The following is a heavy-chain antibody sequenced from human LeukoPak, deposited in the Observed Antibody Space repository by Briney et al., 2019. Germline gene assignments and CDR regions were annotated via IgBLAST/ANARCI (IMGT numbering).Heavy chain of an antibody. CDR2: ISSSSSTI. CDR1: GFTFSSYS. J-gene: IGHJ3*01. Sequence: GGSLRLSCAASGFTFSSYSMNWVRQAPGKGLEWVSYISSSSSTIYYADSVKGRFTISRDNAKNSLYLQMNSLRAEDTAVYYCAISSGIAAAGSWGQGTMVTVSS. V-gene: IGHV3-48*04. CDR3: AISSGIAAAGS. D-gene: IGHD6-13*01.